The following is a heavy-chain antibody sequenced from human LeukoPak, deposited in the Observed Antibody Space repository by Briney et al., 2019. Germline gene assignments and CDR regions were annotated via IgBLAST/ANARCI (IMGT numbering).Heavy chain of an antibody. V-gene: IGHV4-59*01. J-gene: IGHJ4*02. Sequence: SETLSLTWTVSGGSISSYYWSWIRQPPGEGLEWIGYIYYSGSTNYNPSLKSRVTISVDTSKNQFSLKLSSVTAADTAVYYCARDTSGYDWDYFDYWGQGTLVTVSS. CDR2: IYYSGST. CDR3: ARDTSGYDWDYFDY. CDR1: GGSISSYY. D-gene: IGHD5-12*01.